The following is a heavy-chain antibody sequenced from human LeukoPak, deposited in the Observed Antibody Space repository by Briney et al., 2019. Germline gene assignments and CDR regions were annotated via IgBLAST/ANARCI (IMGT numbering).Heavy chain of an antibody. Sequence: GGSLRLSCAASGFTFNNAWMSWVRQAPGKGLEWVANIKQDGSEKYYVDSVKGRFTISRDNAKNSLYLQMNSLRAEDTAVYYCAREGETGTDYWGQGTLVTVSS. J-gene: IGHJ4*02. CDR2: IKQDGSEK. CDR3: AREGETGTDY. CDR1: GFTFNNAW. D-gene: IGHD1/OR15-1a*01. V-gene: IGHV3-7*01.